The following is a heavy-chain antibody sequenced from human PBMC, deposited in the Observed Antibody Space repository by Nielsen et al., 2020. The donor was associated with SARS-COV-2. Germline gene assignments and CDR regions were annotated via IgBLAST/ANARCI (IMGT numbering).Heavy chain of an antibody. Sequence: GESLKISCAASGFTFSSYGMHWVRQAPGKGLEWVAVISYDGSNKYYADSVKGRFTISRDNSKNTLYLQMNSLRAEDTAVYYYAKGDDSHWYFDLWGRGTLVTVSS. J-gene: IGHJ2*01. CDR2: ISYDGSNK. V-gene: IGHV3-33*05. D-gene: IGHD5-18*01. CDR3: AKGDDSHWYFDL. CDR1: GFTFSSYG.